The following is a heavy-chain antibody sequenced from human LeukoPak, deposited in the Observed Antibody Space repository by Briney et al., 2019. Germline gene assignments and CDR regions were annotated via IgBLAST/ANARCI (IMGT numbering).Heavy chain of an antibody. CDR1: GFIFDSYV. CDR2: ISAGSSNT. Sequence: GGSLRLSCSASGFIFDSYVMNWVRQAPGSGLQWVAYISAGSSNTFYADSVKGRFTISRDDADNSLHLQMNSLSAEDTAVYYCARSAVQANTPFYFDFWGQGALVTVSS. CDR3: ARSAVQANTPFYFDF. V-gene: IGHV3-48*01. D-gene: IGHD1-26*01. J-gene: IGHJ4*02.